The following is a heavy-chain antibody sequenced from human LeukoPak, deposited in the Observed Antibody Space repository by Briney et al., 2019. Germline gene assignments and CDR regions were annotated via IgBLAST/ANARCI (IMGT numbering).Heavy chain of an antibody. CDR2: MNPNSGNT. CDR1: GYTFTSYD. D-gene: IGHD3-22*01. CDR3: ASGGDSSGYYYYYYGMDV. V-gene: IGHV1-8*01. Sequence: GASVKVSCKASGYTFTSYDINWVRQATGQGLEWMGWMNPNSGNTGYAQKFQGRVTMTRNTSISTAYMELSSLKSEDTAVYYCASGGDSSGYYYYYYGMDVWGQGTTVTVSS. J-gene: IGHJ6*02.